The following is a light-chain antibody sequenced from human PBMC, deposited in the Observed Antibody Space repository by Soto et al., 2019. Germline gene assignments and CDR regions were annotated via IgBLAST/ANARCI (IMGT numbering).Light chain of an antibody. CDR3: QQRNNLPWT. V-gene: IGKV3D-15*01. J-gene: IGKJ5*01. CDR2: GAS. CDR1: QSVSSK. Sequence: ETGMKQSPATLSVSTGERATLSCWASQSVSSKLAWYQQKPGQAPRLLIYGASTRATGIPARFSGSGSGTEFTLTISSLQSEDFAVYYCQQRNNLPWTFGQGTLLEI.